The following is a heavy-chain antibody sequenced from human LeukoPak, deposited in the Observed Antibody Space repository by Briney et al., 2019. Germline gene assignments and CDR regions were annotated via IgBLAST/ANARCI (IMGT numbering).Heavy chain of an antibody. CDR1: GFTFSSYW. J-gene: IGHJ4*02. Sequence: QPGGSLRLSCAASGFTFSSYWMSWVRQAPGKGLEWVSFIYSDNTHYSDSVKGRFTISRDNSKNTLYLQMNSLRAEDTAVYYCARRAGAYSHPYDYWHPGTLVTVS. V-gene: IGHV3-53*01. CDR2: IYSDNT. CDR3: ARRAGAYSHPYDY. D-gene: IGHD4/OR15-4a*01.